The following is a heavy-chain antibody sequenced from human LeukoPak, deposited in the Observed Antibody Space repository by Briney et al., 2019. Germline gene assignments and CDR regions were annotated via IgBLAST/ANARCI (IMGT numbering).Heavy chain of an antibody. CDR1: GFTFSSYG. V-gene: IGHV3-30*18. CDR3: AKDYYGSGSYPYYFDY. J-gene: IGHJ4*02. CDR2: ISYDGSNK. Sequence: GRSLRLPCAASGFTFSSYGMHWVRQAPGKGLEWVAVISYDGSNKYYADSVKGRFTISRDNSKNTLYLQMNSLRAEDTAVYYCAKDYYGSGSYPYYFDYWGQGTLVTVSS. D-gene: IGHD3-10*01.